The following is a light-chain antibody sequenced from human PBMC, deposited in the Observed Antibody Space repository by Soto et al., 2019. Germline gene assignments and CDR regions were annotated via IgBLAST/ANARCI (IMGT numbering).Light chain of an antibody. CDR1: QTVNSNN. Sequence: EIVLTQSPATLSLSPGERATLSCGASQTVNSNNLAWHQQKPGPAPRLLIYDAYIRATGIRERFSGSGSGTDFTLTINRLEPEDFAVYFCQCYDNSPPFGQGNKVEIK. CDR2: DAY. V-gene: IGKV3D-20*01. CDR3: QCYDNSPP. J-gene: IGKJ1*01.